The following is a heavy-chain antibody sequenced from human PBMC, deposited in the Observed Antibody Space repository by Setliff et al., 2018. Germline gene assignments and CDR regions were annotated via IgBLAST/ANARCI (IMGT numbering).Heavy chain of an antibody. J-gene: IGHJ2*01. CDR3: ARSRTIAVKGGAFAV. CDR2: IYYSGST. CDR1: GASISSDGYY. Sequence: SETLSLTCSVSGASISSDGYYWSWIRQYPGKGLEWIGFIYYSGSTYYNPSLKSRVTISLDTSKNQFSLELNSVTAADTAVYYCARSRTIAVKGGAFAVWGRGTLVTVSS. V-gene: IGHV4-31*03. D-gene: IGHD6-19*01.